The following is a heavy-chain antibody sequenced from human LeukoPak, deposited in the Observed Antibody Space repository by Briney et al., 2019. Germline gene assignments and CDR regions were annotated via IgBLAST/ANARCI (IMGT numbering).Heavy chain of an antibody. J-gene: IGHJ5*02. Sequence: ASVKVSCKASGYTFTSYDINWVRQATGQGLEWMGWMNPSSGNTGYAQKFQGRVTITRNTSISTAYMELSSLRSGDTAVYYCARVGLGPNLNWFDPWGQGTLVTVSS. CDR2: MNPSSGNT. V-gene: IGHV1-8*03. CDR3: ARVGLGPNLNWFDP. D-gene: IGHD3-16*01. CDR1: GYTFTSYD.